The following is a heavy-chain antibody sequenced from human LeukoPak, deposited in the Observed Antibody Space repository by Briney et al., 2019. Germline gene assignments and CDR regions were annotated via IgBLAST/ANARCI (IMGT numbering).Heavy chain of an antibody. CDR3: ARHRGVMPVIPGPPYYYYMDV. D-gene: IGHD3-16*01. CDR1: GYSFTSYW. J-gene: IGHJ6*03. CDR2: IYPGDSDT. V-gene: IGHV5-51*01. Sequence: GESLKISCKGSGYSFTSYWIGWVRQMPGKGLEWMGIIYPGDSDTRYSPSFQGQVTISADKSISTAYLQWSSLKASDTAMYYCARHRGVMPVIPGPPYYYYMDVWGKGTTVTVSS.